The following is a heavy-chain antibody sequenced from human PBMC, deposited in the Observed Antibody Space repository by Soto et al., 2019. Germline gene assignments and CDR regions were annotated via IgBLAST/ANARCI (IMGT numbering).Heavy chain of an antibody. D-gene: IGHD2-8*01. CDR2: IWYDGNNK. CDR3: ARDGGVCCASGLCNTDL. CDR1: GFTFSDHG. Sequence: QVQLVESGGGVVQPGMSLRLSCAASGFTFSDHGIHWVRQAPGKGLEWVAIIWYDGNNKYYADSVKGRFTISRDNSKNIDYLQMHSMRGQDTDVNYCARDGGVCCASGLCNTDLWGQGTLVTVSP. J-gene: IGHJ5*02. V-gene: IGHV3-33*01.